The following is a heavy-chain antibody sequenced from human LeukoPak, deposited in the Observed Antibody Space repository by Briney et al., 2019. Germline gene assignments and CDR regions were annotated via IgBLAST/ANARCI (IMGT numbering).Heavy chain of an antibody. CDR3: AKDLVVVVAATNIIDY. CDR2: IRYDGSNK. CDR1: GFTFSSYG. D-gene: IGHD2-15*01. J-gene: IGHJ4*02. Sequence: GGSLRLSCAASGFTFSSYGMHWVRQAPGKGLEWVAFIRYDGSNKYYADSVKGRFTISRDNSKNTLYLQMNSLRAEDTAVYYCAKDLVVVVAATNIIDYWGQGTLVTVPS. V-gene: IGHV3-30*02.